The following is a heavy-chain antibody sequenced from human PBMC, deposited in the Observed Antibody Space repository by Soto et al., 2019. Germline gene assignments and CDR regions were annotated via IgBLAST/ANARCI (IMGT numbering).Heavy chain of an antibody. V-gene: IGHV3-23*01. D-gene: IGHD1-1*01. Sequence: EVQLLESGGGLVQPGGSLRLSCAASGFTFSSYAMSWVRQAPGKGLEWVAAISGSGGSTYYADSVKGRFTISRDNSKNNMYLQMNSLRAEDTAVYYCAKERSPRNWNEGGFAYWGQGTLVTVSS. CDR1: GFTFSSYA. CDR2: ISGSGGST. J-gene: IGHJ4*02. CDR3: AKERSPRNWNEGGFAY.